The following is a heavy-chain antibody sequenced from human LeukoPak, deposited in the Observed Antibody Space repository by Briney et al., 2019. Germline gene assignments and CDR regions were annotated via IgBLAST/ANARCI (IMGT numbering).Heavy chain of an antibody. CDR2: INPRGGSA. D-gene: IGHD2-15*01. J-gene: IGHJ5*02. CDR3: ARDPVVVAASNGRENWFDP. V-gene: IGHV1-46*01. Sequence: ASVKVSCKASGYTFTSFFMHWVRQAPGQGLEWMGIINPRGGSATSAQRFQGRVTMTRNTSISTAYMELSSLRSEDTAVYYCARDPVVVAASNGRENWFDPWGQGTLVTVSS. CDR1: GYTFTSFF.